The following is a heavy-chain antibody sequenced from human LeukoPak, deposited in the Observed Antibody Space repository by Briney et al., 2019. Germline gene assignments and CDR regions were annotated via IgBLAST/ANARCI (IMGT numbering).Heavy chain of an antibody. CDR1: EGTFSSYA. CDR2: ISVYNGNT. Sequence: ASVKVSCKASEGTFSSYAISWVRQAPGQGLEWMGWISVYNGNTNYVQKLQGRVTMTTDTSTSTAYMELRSLRSDDTAVYYCARDLSYYGSGSYGWYFDLWGRGTLVTVSS. J-gene: IGHJ2*01. CDR3: ARDLSYYGSGSYGWYFDL. V-gene: IGHV1-18*01. D-gene: IGHD3-10*01.